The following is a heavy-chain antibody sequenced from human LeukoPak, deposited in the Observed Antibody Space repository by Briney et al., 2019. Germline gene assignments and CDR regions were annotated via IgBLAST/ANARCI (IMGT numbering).Heavy chain of an antibody. Sequence: GGSLRLSCAASGFTFSSYAMSWFRQAPGKGLEWVSAISGSGGSTYYADSVKGRFTISRDNSKNTLYLQMNSLRAEDTAVYYCAKETTGSGSYNYDYWGQGTLVTVSS. CDR3: AKETTGSGSYNYDY. D-gene: IGHD3-10*01. CDR2: ISGSGGST. J-gene: IGHJ4*02. V-gene: IGHV3-23*01. CDR1: GFTFSSYA.